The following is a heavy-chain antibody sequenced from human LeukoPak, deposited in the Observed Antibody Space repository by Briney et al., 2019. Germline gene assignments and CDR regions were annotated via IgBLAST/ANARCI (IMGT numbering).Heavy chain of an antibody. V-gene: IGHV4-4*07. D-gene: IGHD5-18*01. CDR1: GGSISSYY. Sequence: SETLSLTCTVSGGSISSYYWSWIRQPAGKGLEWIGRIYTSGSTNYNPSLKSRVTMSVDTSKNQFSLKLSSVTAADTAVYYCARGARRGYSYGCYYYYMDVWGKGTTVTVSS. J-gene: IGHJ6*03. CDR2: IYTSGST. CDR3: ARGARRGYSYGCYYYYMDV.